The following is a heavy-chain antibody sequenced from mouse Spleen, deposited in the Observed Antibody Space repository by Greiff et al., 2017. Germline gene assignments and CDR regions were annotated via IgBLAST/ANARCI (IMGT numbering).Heavy chain of an antibody. CDR1: GFTFSSYA. D-gene: IGHD1-1*01. J-gene: IGHJ4*01. CDR3: ARNYEDYAMDY. V-gene: IGHV5-9*04. Sequence: EVKVEESGGGLVKLGGSLKLSCAASGFTFSSYAMSWVRQTPEKRLEWVATISSGGGNTYYPDSVKGRFTISRDNAKNTLYLQMSSLKSEDTAMYYCARNYEDYAMDYWGQGTSVTVSS. CDR2: ISSGGGNT.